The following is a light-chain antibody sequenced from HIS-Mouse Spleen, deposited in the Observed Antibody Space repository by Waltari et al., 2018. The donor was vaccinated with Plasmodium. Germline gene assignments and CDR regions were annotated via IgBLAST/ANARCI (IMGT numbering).Light chain of an antibody. V-gene: IGLV1-40*01. CDR3: QSYDSSLSGSV. J-gene: IGLJ2*01. CDR2: GNS. Sequence: QSVLTPPPSVSGAPGQRVTISCTWSSPHIGPGYAVHLYQQLPGTAPKLLSYGNSNRPSGVPDRFSGSKSGTSASLAITGLQAEDEADYYCQSYDSSLSGSVFGGGTKLTVL. CDR1: SPHIGPGYA.